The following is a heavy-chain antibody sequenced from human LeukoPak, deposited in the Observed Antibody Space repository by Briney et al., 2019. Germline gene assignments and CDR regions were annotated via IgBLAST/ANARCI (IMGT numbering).Heavy chain of an antibody. J-gene: IGHJ6*02. D-gene: IGHD3-10*01. CDR1: GGSISSGGYY. Sequence: SETLSLTCTVSGGSISSGGYYWSWIRQHPGKGLEWIGYIYYSGSTYYNPSLKSRVTISVDTSKNQFSLKLSSVTAADTAVYYCARDSSDGSGSKNGMDVWGQGTTVTVSS. V-gene: IGHV4-31*03. CDR2: IYYSGST. CDR3: ARDSSDGSGSKNGMDV.